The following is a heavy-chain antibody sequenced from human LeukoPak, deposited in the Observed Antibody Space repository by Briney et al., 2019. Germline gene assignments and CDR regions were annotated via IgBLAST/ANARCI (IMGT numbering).Heavy chain of an antibody. V-gene: IGHV3-23*01. J-gene: IGHJ5*02. D-gene: IGHD6-13*01. Sequence: GGSLRLSCAASGFTFSSYAMSWVRQAPGKGLEWVSAISGSGGSTYYADSVKGRFTISRDNSKNTLYLQMNSLRSEDTAVYYCAREIFPGIAAAGNSNWFDPWGQGTLVTVSS. CDR3: AREIFPGIAAAGNSNWFDP. CDR2: ISGSGGST. CDR1: GFTFSSYA.